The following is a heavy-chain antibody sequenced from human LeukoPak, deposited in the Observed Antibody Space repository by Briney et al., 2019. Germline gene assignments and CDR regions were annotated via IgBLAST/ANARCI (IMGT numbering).Heavy chain of an antibody. J-gene: IGHJ4*02. D-gene: IGHD3-10*01. CDR1: GFTFSSSA. CDR3: AKGLRFGPG. V-gene: IGHV3-23*01. Sequence: GGSLRLSCAASGFTFSSSAMTRVRQAPGKGLEWVSTISDTGGTTYYADSVKGRFSISRDNSKNTVYLQMIRLGAEDTALYYCAKGLRFGPGRGQGTLVTVSS. CDR2: ISDTGGTT.